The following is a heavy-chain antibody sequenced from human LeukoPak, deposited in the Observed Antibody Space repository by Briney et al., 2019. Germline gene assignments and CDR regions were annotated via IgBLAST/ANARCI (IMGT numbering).Heavy chain of an antibody. CDR1: GGSVSSSIYY. J-gene: IGHJ4*02. CDR2: IYYSGST. V-gene: IGHV4-31*03. CDR3: ARARRFLEWLPPHFDY. Sequence: SETLSLTCTVSGGSVSSSIYYWGWIRQHPGKGLEWIGYIYYSGSTYYNPSLKSRVTISVDTSKNQFSLKLSSVTAADTAVYYCARARRFLEWLPPHFDYWGQGTLVTVSS. D-gene: IGHD3-3*01.